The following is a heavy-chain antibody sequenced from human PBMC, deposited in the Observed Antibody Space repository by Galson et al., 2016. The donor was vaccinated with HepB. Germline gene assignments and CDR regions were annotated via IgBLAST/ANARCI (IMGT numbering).Heavy chain of an antibody. V-gene: IGHV3-11*06. CDR1: GFSFGDYY. CDR3: ASQPQPHNYYYGMDV. J-gene: IGHJ6*02. CDR2: ISGRSTYT. D-gene: IGHD2-2*01. Sequence: SLRLSCAASGFSFGDYYMTWIRQAPGKGLEWVSYISGRSTYTDYADSVKGRFTISRDNAKNSLYLQMNSLRAEDTAVYYCASQPQPHNYYYGMDVWGQGTTVTVSS.